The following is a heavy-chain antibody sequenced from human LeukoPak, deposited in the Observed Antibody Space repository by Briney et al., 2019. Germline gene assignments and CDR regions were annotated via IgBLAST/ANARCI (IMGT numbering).Heavy chain of an antibody. Sequence: PGGSLRLSCAASGFTFSSYGMHWVRQAPGKGLEYVSAITGDGSTPYYANSVKGRFTISRDNSRNTLYLQMGSLRSEDMAVYYCARVGFSGYDSWGQGTLVTVSS. CDR3: ARVGFSGYDS. V-gene: IGHV3-64*01. D-gene: IGHD5-12*01. J-gene: IGHJ5*02. CDR1: GFTFSSYG. CDR2: ITGDGSTP.